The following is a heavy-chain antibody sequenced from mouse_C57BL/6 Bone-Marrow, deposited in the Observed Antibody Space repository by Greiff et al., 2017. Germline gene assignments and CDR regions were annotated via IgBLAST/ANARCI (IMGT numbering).Heavy chain of an antibody. V-gene: IGHV3-6*01. CDR1: GYSITSGYY. CDR3: ARGGFITTVVPDFDY. J-gene: IGHJ2*01. D-gene: IGHD1-1*01. CDR2: ISYDGSN. Sequence: EVKLMESGPGLVKPSQSLSLTCSVTGYSITSGYYWNWIRQFPGNKLEWMGYISYDGSNNYNPSLKNRISITRDTSKNQFFLKLNSVTTEDTATYYCARGGFITTVVPDFDYWGQGTTLTVSS.